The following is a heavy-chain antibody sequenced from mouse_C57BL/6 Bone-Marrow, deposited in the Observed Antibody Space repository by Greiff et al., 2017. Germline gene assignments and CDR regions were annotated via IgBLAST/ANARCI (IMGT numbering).Heavy chain of an antibody. CDR2: IDPSDSET. Sequence: QVQLQQPGAELVRPGSSVKLSCKASGYTFTSYWMHWVKQRPIQGLEWIGNIDPSDSETHYNQKFKDKATLTVDKSSSTAYMQLSSLTSEDSAVYYGATPYYYGSSQAWFAYWGQGTLVTVSA. D-gene: IGHD1-1*01. J-gene: IGHJ3*01. V-gene: IGHV1-52*01. CDR1: GYTFTSYW. CDR3: ATPYYYGSSQAWFAY.